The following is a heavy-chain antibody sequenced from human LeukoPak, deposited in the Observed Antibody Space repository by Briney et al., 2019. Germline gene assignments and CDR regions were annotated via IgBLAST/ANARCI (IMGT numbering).Heavy chain of an antibody. CDR2: IKQDGGEK. Sequence: GGSLRLSCAASGFIFSSYAMHWVRQAPGKGLEWVANIKQDGGEKYYADAVKGRFTISRDNAKNSLYLQMNSLRAEDTAVYYCARAEYCYYCGMDVWGQGTTVTVSS. V-gene: IGHV3-7*03. J-gene: IGHJ6*02. CDR3: ARAEYCYYCGMDV. D-gene: IGHD2/OR15-2a*01. CDR1: GFIFSSYA.